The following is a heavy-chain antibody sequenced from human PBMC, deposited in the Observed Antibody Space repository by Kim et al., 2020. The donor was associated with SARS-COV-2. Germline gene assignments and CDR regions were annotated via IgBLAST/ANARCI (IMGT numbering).Heavy chain of an antibody. CDR2: IYYSGRT. Sequence: SETLSLTCTVSGGSISSSSDYWGWIRQPPGKGLEWIGRIYYSGRTYYNPSLKSRVTISVDTSKKQLSLKLSSVTAADTAVYYCARPPNDYYDSSGLYYFDYWGQGTLVTVSS. J-gene: IGHJ4*02. CDR3: ARPPNDYYDSSGLYYFDY. V-gene: IGHV4-39*01. D-gene: IGHD3-22*01. CDR1: GGSISSSSDY.